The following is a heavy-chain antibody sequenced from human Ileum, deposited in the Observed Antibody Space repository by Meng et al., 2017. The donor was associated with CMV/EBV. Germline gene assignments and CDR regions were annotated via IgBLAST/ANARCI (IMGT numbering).Heavy chain of an antibody. CDR2: ISSSGDAI. V-gene: IGHV3-48*04. Sequence: GGSLRLSCRDSGLTLSSYTMNWVRQAPGKGLEWVSYISSSGDAINYADSVKGRFIISRDNPRNSLYLQMNSLRVEDTAVYYCARDQEYSSSSRNDYWGQGNRV. CDR3: ARDQEYSSSSRNDY. CDR1: GLTLSSYT. J-gene: IGHJ4*02. D-gene: IGHD6-6*01.